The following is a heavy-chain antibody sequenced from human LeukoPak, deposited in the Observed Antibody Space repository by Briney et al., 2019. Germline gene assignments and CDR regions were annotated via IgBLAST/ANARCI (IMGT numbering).Heavy chain of an antibody. J-gene: IGHJ5*02. CDR2: INHSGST. V-gene: IGHV4-34*01. CDR3: ARVRGVILRRWFDP. CDR1: GGSFSGYY. Sequence: SETLSLTCAVYGGSFSGYYWSWIRQPPGKGLEWIGEINHSGSTNYNPSLKSRVTISVDTSKNQFSLKLSSVTAADTAVYYCARVRGVILRRWFDPWGQGTLVTVS. D-gene: IGHD3-10*01.